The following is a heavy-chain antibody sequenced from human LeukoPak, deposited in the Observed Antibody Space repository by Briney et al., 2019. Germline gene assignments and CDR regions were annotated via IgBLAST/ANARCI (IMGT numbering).Heavy chain of an antibody. V-gene: IGHV3-30*18. Sequence: GGSLRLSCAASGFTFSSHGMHWVRQAPGKGLERVAVISYDGGNTYYADSVKGRFTISRDNSKKTLYLQMNSLRAEDTAEYSCAKLLLVGGMDGWGQGTTVTVSS. CDR2: ISYDGGNT. CDR1: GFTFSSHG. J-gene: IGHJ6*02. CDR3: AKLLLVGGMDG. D-gene: IGHD3-22*01.